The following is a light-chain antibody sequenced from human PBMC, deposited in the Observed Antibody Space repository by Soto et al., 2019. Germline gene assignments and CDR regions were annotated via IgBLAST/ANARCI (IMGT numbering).Light chain of an antibody. CDR2: AAS. J-gene: IGKJ2*01. Sequence: VIWMTQSPSLLSASTGDRVTISCRMSQGISNYLAWYRQKPGKAPELLIYAASTLQSGVPSRFSGSGSGTDFTLTISCLLSEDFATYYCQQYYSPPYTFGQGTKREIK. CDR1: QGISNY. V-gene: IGKV1D-8*01. CDR3: QQYYSPPYT.